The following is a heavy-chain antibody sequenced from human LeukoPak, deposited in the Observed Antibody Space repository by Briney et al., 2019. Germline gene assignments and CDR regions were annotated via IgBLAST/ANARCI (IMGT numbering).Heavy chain of an antibody. Sequence: GGSLRLSCAASGFTFGSYPMNWVRQSPGKGLEWFSHISSVGNTEYYLDSVRGRFTMSRDNAKNLLFLQMNSLRAEDTAVYFCARDTLNGPFVISLDYWGQGALVTVSS. D-gene: IGHD3-9*01. CDR1: GFTFGSYP. CDR3: ARDTLNGPFVISLDY. V-gene: IGHV3-48*03. CDR2: ISSVGNTE. J-gene: IGHJ4*02.